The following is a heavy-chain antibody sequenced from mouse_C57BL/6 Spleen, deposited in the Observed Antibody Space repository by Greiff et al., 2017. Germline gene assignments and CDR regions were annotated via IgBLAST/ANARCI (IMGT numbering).Heavy chain of an antibody. V-gene: IGHV1-50*01. Sequence: QVQLQQPGAELVKPGASVKLSCKASGYTFTSYWMQWVKQRPGQGLEWIGEIDPSDSYTNYNQKFKGKATLTVDTSSSTAYMQLSSLTSEDSAVYYCARVGIYDGYAMDYWGQGTSVTVSS. CDR3: ARVGIYDGYAMDY. CDR2: IDPSDSYT. D-gene: IGHD2-3*01. CDR1: GYTFTSYW. J-gene: IGHJ4*01.